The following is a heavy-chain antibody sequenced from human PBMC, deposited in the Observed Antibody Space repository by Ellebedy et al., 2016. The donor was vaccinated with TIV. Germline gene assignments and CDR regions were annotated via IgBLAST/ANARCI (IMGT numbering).Heavy chain of an antibody. CDR1: GGSISSYY. Sequence: MPSETLSLTCTVSGGSISSYYWSWIRQPPGKGLEWIGSIYYSGSTYYNPSLKSRVTISVDTSKNQFSLKLNSVTAADTAVFYCARVVWQLPVSYALDIWGQGTMVTVSS. D-gene: IGHD2-15*01. J-gene: IGHJ3*02. V-gene: IGHV4-59*01. CDR3: ARVVWQLPVSYALDI. CDR2: IYYSGST.